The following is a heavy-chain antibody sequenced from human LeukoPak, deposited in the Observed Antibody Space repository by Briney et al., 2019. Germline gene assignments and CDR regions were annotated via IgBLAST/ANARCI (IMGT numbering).Heavy chain of an antibody. V-gene: IGHV1-18*01. D-gene: IGHD5-18*01. Sequence: SWVRQAXGQGLEWMGWISAYNGNTNYAQKLQGRVTMTTDTSTSTAYMELRSLRSDDTAVYYCARDRYDTAMVYYYYGMDVWGQGTTVTVSS. CDR2: ISAYNGNT. J-gene: IGHJ6*01. CDR3: ARDRYDTAMVYYYYGMDV.